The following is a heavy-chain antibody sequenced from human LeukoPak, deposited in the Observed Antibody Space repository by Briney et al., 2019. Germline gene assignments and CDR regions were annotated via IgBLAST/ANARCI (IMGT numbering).Heavy chain of an antibody. J-gene: IGHJ4*02. D-gene: IGHD5-18*01. CDR2: ISSSSSYI. Sequence: GGSLRLSCAASGFTFSSYAMSWVRQTPGKGLEWVSSISSSSSYIYYADSVKGRFTISRDNAKNSLYLQMNSLRAEDTAVYYCAREVTGDTAMADYWGQGTLVTVSS. V-gene: IGHV3-21*01. CDR1: GFTFSSYA. CDR3: AREVTGDTAMADY.